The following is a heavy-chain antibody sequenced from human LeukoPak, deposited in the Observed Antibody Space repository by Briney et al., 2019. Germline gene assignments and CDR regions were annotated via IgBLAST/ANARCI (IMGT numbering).Heavy chain of an antibody. CDR2: MNPNSGNT. J-gene: IGHJ4*02. Sequence: VASVKVSCKASGYTFTSYGISWVRQATGQGLEWMGWMNPNSGNTGYAQKFQGRVTMTRNSSITTAYMELSSLRSEDTAVYYCARRHGRCSDGSCYYPDYWGQGTLVTVSS. CDR3: ARRHGRCSDGSCYYPDY. D-gene: IGHD2-15*01. V-gene: IGHV1-8*02. CDR1: GYTFTSYG.